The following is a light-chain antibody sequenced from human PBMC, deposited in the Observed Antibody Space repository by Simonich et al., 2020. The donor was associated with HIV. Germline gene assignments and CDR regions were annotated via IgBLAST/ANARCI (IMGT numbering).Light chain of an antibody. Sequence: DIVMTQSPLSLPVTPGEPASISCRSSQSLLPSNGYKYLDWYLQKPVQSPQLLIYLGSNRASGVPDRFSGSGSGTDFTLKISRVEAEDVGVYYCMQTLQTPFTFGPGTKVDIK. CDR3: MQTLQTPFT. J-gene: IGKJ3*01. CDR1: QSLLPSNGYKY. CDR2: LGS. V-gene: IGKV2-28*01.